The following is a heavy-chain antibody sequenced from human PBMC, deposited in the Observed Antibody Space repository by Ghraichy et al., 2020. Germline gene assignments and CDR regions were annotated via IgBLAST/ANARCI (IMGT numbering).Heavy chain of an antibody. J-gene: IGHJ6*01. CDR3: ARGFMIAYYYYGMDV. D-gene: IGHD3-22*01. CDR1: GGSISSYY. Sequence: ETLSLTCTVSGGSISSYYWSWIRQPPGKGLEWIGYIYYSGSTNYNPSLKSRVTISVDTSKNQFSLKLSSVTAADTAVYYCARGFMIAYYYYGMDVWGQGTTVTVSS. V-gene: IGHV4-59*01. CDR2: IYYSGST.